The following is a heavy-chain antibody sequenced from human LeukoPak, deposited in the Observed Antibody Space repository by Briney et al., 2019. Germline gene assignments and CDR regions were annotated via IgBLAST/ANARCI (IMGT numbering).Heavy chain of an antibody. CDR1: GYTFTGYY. Sequence: ASVEVSCKASGYTFTGYYMHWVRQAPGQGLEWMGWINPNSGGTNYAQKFQGRVTMTRDTSISTAHMELSRLTSDDTAIYYCARKDYFDYWGQGTLVTVSS. CDR2: INPNSGGT. CDR3: ARKDYFDY. J-gene: IGHJ4*02. V-gene: IGHV1-2*02.